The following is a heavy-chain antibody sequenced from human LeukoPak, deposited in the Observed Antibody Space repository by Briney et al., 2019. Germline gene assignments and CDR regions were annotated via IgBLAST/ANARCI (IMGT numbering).Heavy chain of an antibody. D-gene: IGHD3-22*01. V-gene: IGHV3-30*01. J-gene: IGHJ4*02. Sequence: GGSLRLSCAASGFTFSSYAMHWVRQAPGKGLEWVAVISYDGSNKYYADSVKGRFTISRDNSKNTLYLQMNGLRAEDTAVYYCARALTYYYDSSGSDPGYFDYWGQGTLVTVSS. CDR2: ISYDGSNK. CDR1: GFTFSSYA. CDR3: ARALTYYYDSSGSDPGYFDY.